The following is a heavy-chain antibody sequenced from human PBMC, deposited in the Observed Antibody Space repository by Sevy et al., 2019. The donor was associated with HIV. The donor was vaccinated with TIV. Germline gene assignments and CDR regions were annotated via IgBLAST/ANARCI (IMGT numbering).Heavy chain of an antibody. D-gene: IGHD6-19*01. CDR1: GYFFTGYY. J-gene: IGHJ4*02. CDR2: INPNSVGT. Sequence: ASVKVSCKASGYFFTGYYLHWVRQTPGQGLEWMGRINPNSVGTNYAQNFQGRVTMTRDTSISTAYMELSRLRSDDTAVYYCARGGGYSSGWWTFDYWGQGTLVTVSS. V-gene: IGHV1-2*06. CDR3: ARGGGYSSGWWTFDY.